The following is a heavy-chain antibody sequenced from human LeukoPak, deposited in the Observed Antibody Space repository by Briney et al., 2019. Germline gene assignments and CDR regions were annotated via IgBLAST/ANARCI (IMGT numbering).Heavy chain of an antibody. V-gene: IGHV4-59*12. Sequence: SETLSLTCTVSGGSISSYYWSWIRQPPGKGLEWIGYIYYSGSTNYNPSLKSRVTISVDTSKNQFSLKLSSVTAADTAVYYCARVYSSGWGVGGGHFDYWGQGTLVTVSS. CDR3: ARVYSSGWGVGGGHFDY. D-gene: IGHD6-19*01. CDR2: IYYSGST. CDR1: GGSISSYY. J-gene: IGHJ4*02.